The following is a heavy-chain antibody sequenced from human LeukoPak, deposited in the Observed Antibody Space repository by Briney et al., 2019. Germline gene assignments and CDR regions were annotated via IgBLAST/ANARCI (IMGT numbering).Heavy chain of an antibody. D-gene: IGHD3-9*01. Sequence: ASVKVSCKVSGYTLTELSMHWVRQAPGKGLEWMGGFDPEDGETIYAQKFQGRVTMTEDTSTDTAYMELSSLRSGDTAVYYCATGVSYDILTYFDYWGQGTLVTVSS. CDR1: GYTLTELS. J-gene: IGHJ4*02. CDR3: ATGVSYDILTYFDY. V-gene: IGHV1-24*01. CDR2: FDPEDGET.